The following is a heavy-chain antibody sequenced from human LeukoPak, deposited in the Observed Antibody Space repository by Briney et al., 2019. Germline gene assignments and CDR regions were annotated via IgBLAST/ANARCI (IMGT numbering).Heavy chain of an antibody. CDR3: VRDNPRQQGFAY. CDR2: ISGSGGST. D-gene: IGHD6-13*01. V-gene: IGHV3-23*01. Sequence: GGSLRLSCAASGFTFSSYAMSWVRQAPGKGLEWVSAISGSGGSTYYADSVKGRFTISRDNAKNSLYLQMNSLRAEDTTVYYCVRDNPRQQGFAYWGQGTLVTVSS. CDR1: GFTFSSYA. J-gene: IGHJ4*02.